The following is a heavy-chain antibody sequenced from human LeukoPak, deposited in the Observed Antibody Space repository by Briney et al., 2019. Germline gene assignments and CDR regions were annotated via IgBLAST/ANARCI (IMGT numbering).Heavy chain of an antibody. V-gene: IGHV1-69*13. Sequence: GASVKVSCKASGGTFSSYAISWVRQAPGQGLEWMGGIIPIFGTANYAQKFQGRVTITADESTSTAYMELSSLRSEDTAVYYCARDPSWGDSSEDYWGQGTLVTVSS. J-gene: IGHJ4*02. CDR3: ARDPSWGDSSEDY. CDR2: IIPIFGTA. D-gene: IGHD3-22*01. CDR1: GGTFSSYA.